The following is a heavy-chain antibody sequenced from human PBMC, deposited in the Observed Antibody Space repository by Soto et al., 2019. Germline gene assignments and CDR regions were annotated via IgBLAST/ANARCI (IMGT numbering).Heavy chain of an antibody. D-gene: IGHD2-15*01. CDR2: INPNSGGT. J-gene: IGHJ4*02. CDR3: ARNDGYCSGGSCYEFDY. V-gene: IGHV1-2*04. Sequence: ASVKVSCKASGYTFTGYYMHWVRQAPGQGLEWMGWINPNSGGTNYAQKFQGWVTMTRDTSISTAYMELSRLRSDDTAVYYCARNDGYCSGGSCYEFDYWGQGTLVTVSS. CDR1: GYTFTGYY.